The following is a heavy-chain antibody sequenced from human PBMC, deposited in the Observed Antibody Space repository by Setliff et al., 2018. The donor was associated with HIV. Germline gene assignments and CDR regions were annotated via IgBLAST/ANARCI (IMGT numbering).Heavy chain of an antibody. Sequence: ASVKVSCKASGYTFTTYSIHWVRQAPGQSLEWMGWINVGNGDTKYSQALQGRITITRDTSANTAYMELSSLRPDDTAVYFCARGALLAVFDFDHWGHGTLVTVSS. CDR3: ARGALLAVFDFDH. J-gene: IGHJ4*01. D-gene: IGHD3-10*01. CDR2: INVGNGDT. CDR1: GYTFTTYS. V-gene: IGHV1-3*01.